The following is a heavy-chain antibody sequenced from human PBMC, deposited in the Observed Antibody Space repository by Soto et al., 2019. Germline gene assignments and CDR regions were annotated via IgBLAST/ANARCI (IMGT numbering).Heavy chain of an antibody. D-gene: IGHD2-15*01. CDR2: ISGSGGST. V-gene: IGHV3-23*01. CDR3: AKVRASSGGNNWFDP. J-gene: IGHJ5*02. Sequence: EVQLLESGGGLVQPGGSLRLSCAASGFTFSSYAMSWVRQAPGKGLEWVSAISGSGGSTNYADSVKGRFTISRDNSKNTLYLQMNSLRAEDTAVYYCAKVRASSGGNNWFDPWGQGTLVTVSS. CDR1: GFTFSSYA.